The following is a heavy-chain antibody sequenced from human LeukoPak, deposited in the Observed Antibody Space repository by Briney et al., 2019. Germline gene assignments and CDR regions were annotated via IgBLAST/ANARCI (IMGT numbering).Heavy chain of an antibody. V-gene: IGHV1-69*13. J-gene: IGHJ4*02. CDR2: LIPIFGTA. Sequence: SVKVSCKASGGTFSSYAISWVRQAPGQGPEWMGGLIPIFGTANHAQKFQGRVTITADESTSTAYMELSSLRSEDTAVYYCARGHSSGWTWDYWGQGTLVTVSS. CDR3: ARGHSSGWTWDY. D-gene: IGHD6-19*01. CDR1: GGTFSSYA.